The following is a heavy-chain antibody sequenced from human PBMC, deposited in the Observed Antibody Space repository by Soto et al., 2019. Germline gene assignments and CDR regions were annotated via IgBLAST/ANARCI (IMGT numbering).Heavy chain of an antibody. J-gene: IGHJ6*02. V-gene: IGHV3-23*01. D-gene: IGHD2-2*01. CDR2: ISGSGDAT. Sequence: GGSLRLSCAASGFTFSSYAMSWVRQAPGKGLEWVSAISGSGDATYYADSVKGRFSISRDNSKNTLYLQMNSLRVEDTAVYYCAKDPPWTVGPLAMDVWGQGTTVTVSS. CDR3: AKDPPWTVGPLAMDV. CDR1: GFTFSSYA.